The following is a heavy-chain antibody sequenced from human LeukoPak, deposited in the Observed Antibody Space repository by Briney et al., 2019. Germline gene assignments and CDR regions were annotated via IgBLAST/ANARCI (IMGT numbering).Heavy chain of an antibody. Sequence: PGGSLRLSCAASGFTFSSYAMSWVRQAPGKGLEWVSAISGSGGSTYYADSVKGRFTISRDNAKNTLYLQMNSLRAEDTAVYYCARDKGYGSSFDYWGQGTLVTVSS. CDR2: ISGSGGST. V-gene: IGHV3-23*01. D-gene: IGHD3-10*01. J-gene: IGHJ4*02. CDR1: GFTFSSYA. CDR3: ARDKGYGSSFDY.